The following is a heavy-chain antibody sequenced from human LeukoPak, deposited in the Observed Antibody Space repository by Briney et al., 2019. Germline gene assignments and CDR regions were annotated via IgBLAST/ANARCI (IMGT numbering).Heavy chain of an antibody. CDR2: IYSSGST. Sequence: QPSETLSLTCTVSGVSISSETYYWTWVRQPAGKGLEWIGRIYSSGSTSYHPSLKSRVTISVDTSKNQFSLELNSVTASDTAVYYCARGGRGFDPWGQGTLVTVSS. CDR3: ARGGRGFDP. J-gene: IGHJ5*02. V-gene: IGHV4-61*02. CDR1: GVSISSETYY.